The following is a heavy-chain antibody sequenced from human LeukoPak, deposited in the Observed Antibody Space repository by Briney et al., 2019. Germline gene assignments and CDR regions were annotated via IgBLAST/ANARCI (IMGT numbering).Heavy chain of an antibody. V-gene: IGHV4-34*01. CDR2: INHSGST. CDR3: ARRRRRIRYYYYYYMDV. J-gene: IGHJ6*03. D-gene: IGHD1-14*01. Sequence: SETLSLTCAVYGVSFSGYYWSWLRHPPGKGLEWIGEINHSGSTNYNPSLKSRVTISVDTSKTQFSLKLSSVTAADTAVYYCARRRRRIRYYYYYYMDVWGKGTTVTISS. CDR1: GVSFSGYY.